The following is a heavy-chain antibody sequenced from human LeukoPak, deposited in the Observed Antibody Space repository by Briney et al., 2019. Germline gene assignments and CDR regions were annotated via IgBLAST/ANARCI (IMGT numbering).Heavy chain of an antibody. CDR1: GFTFDDYA. V-gene: IGHV3-9*01. CDR2: ISWNSGSI. Sequence: PGRSLRLSCAASGFTFDDYAMHWVRQAPGKGLEWVSGISWNSGSIGYADSVKGRFTISRDNAKNSLYLQMNSLRAEDTALYYCAKDIGTAAAAGTGHFQHWGQGTLVTVSS. CDR3: AKDIGTAAAAGTGHFQH. J-gene: IGHJ1*01. D-gene: IGHD6-13*01.